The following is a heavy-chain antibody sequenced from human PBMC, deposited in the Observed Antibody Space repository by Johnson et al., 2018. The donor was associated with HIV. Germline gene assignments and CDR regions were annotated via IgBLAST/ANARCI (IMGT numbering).Heavy chain of an antibody. J-gene: IGHJ3*02. V-gene: IGHV3-23*04. CDR2: TPGGDGGT. CDR1: GFKYAAS. D-gene: IGHD1-1*01. CDR3: ARVPPFGTHPDGAFDI. Sequence: VQLVESGGGLVQPGGSLRVSCAASGFKYAASGLAFSNYAVKWVSHTPGGDGGTSFADSVSGRYIISRDNSKNTLFLQMNSLRAEDTAVYYCARVPPFGTHPDGAFDIWGQGTMVTVSS.